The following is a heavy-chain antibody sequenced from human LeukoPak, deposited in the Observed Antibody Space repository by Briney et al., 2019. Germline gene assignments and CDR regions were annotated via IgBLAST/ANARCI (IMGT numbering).Heavy chain of an antibody. V-gene: IGHV3-21*01. CDR1: GFTFSTYN. J-gene: IGHJ2*01. Sequence: PGGSLRLSCAASGFTFSTYNMNRVRQAPGKGLEWVSSITSSSSYTFYADSVKGRFTISRDNAKSSLYLQMNSLRAEDTAVYYCVRDPQFLLELFDLWGRGTLVTVSS. D-gene: IGHD2-15*01. CDR2: ITSSSSYT. CDR3: VRDPQFLLELFDL.